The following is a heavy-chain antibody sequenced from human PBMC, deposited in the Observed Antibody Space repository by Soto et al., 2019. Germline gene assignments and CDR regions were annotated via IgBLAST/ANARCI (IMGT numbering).Heavy chain of an antibody. V-gene: IGHV3-30-3*01. CDR3: ASQYSGSYYYYGMDV. CDR2: ISYDGSNK. D-gene: IGHD1-26*01. Sequence: GGSLRLSCAASGFTFSSYAMHWVRQAPGKGLEWVAVISYDGSNKYYADSVKGRFTISRDNSKNTLYLQMNSLGAEDTAVYYCASQYSGSYYYYGMDVWRQGTTVTVSS. J-gene: IGHJ6*02. CDR1: GFTFSSYA.